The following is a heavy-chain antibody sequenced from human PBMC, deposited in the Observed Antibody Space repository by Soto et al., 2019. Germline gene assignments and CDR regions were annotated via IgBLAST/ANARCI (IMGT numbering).Heavy chain of an antibody. Sequence: SETLSLTCTVSGASISGFYWSWTRKSAGKGLEWIGRIYATGTTDYNPSLKSRVMMSVDTSKKQFSLKLRSVTAADTAVYYCVRDGTKTLRDWFDPWGQGISVTVSS. CDR2: IYATGTT. V-gene: IGHV4-4*07. J-gene: IGHJ5*02. D-gene: IGHD1-1*01. CDR3: VRDGTKTLRDWFDP. CDR1: GASISGFY.